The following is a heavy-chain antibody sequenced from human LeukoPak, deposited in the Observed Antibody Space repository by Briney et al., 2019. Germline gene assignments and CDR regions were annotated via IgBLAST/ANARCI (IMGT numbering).Heavy chain of an antibody. V-gene: IGHV3-15*01. CDR1: GFTFNNAW. CDR3: TTDGPNRYGFLDY. CDR2: IKSKTDGGTA. D-gene: IGHD1-1*01. J-gene: IGHJ4*02. Sequence: PGGSLRLSCAASGFTFNNAWMSWVRQAPGKGLEWVGRIKSKTDGGTADYAAPVKGRFTISRDDSKNTLYLQMNSLKTADTAVYYCTTDGPNRYGFLDYWGQGTLVTVSS.